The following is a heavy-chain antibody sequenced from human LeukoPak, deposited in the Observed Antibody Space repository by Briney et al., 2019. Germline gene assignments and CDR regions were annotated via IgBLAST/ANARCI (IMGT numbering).Heavy chain of an antibody. CDR2: IYTSGNS. CDR3: ARGLAGWEGFDP. V-gene: IGHV4-4*07. D-gene: IGHD1-26*01. CDR1: GGSLSGYY. Sequence: SETLSLTCTVSGGSLSGYYWNWIRQPAGKGLEWIGRIYTSGNSWYKPSLQSRVTMSVDTSKNQFSLRMSSLTAADTAVYYCARGLAGWEGFDPWGQGALVTVSS. J-gene: IGHJ5*02.